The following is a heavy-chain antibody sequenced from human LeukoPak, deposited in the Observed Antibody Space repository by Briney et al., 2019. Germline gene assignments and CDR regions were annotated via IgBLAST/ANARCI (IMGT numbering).Heavy chain of an antibody. CDR2: IHPGDSDT. CDR1: GYSFTNFW. D-gene: IGHD1-26*01. V-gene: IGHV5-51*01. J-gene: IGHJ4*02. CDR3: ARRSGGYFDY. Sequence: GEALKISCKGSGYSFTNFWIGWVRQMPGKGLELMGIIHPGDSDTRYSPSFQGQVTISADKSITTAYLQWNSLKASDTAMYYCARRSGGYFDYWGQGTLVTVSS.